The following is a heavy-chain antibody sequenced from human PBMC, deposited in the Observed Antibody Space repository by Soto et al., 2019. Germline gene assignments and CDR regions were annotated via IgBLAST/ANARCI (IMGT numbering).Heavy chain of an antibody. Sequence: QVQLVESGGGVVQPGRSLRLSCAASGFTFSSYGMHLVRQAPGQGLEWVAVIWYDGSNKYYADSVKGRCTISRDNSKNTLYLQMNSLRAEDTAVYYCAREGTYCSGGSCYPHFDYWGQGTLVTVSS. CDR2: IWYDGSNK. D-gene: IGHD2-15*01. J-gene: IGHJ4*02. CDR1: GFTFSSYG. CDR3: AREGTYCSGGSCYPHFDY. V-gene: IGHV3-33*01.